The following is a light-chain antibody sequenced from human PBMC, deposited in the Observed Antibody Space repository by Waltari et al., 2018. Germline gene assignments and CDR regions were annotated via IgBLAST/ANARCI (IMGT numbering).Light chain of an antibody. Sequence: ELLLTQSPGTLSLSPGERATLSCRASQSVSSIALTWYQQKRGQPPRLLIYGVSTRAAGIPDRFSGSGSGTDFTLTISSLEPEDFAVYYCQQYDGTVVTFGGGTKVEI. CDR2: GVS. CDR3: QQYDGTVVT. CDR1: QSVSSIA. V-gene: IGKV3-20*01. J-gene: IGKJ4*01.